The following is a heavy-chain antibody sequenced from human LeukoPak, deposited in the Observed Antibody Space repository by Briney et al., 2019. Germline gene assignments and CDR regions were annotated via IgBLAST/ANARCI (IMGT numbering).Heavy chain of an antibody. V-gene: IGHV1-8*01. CDR2: MNPNSGNT. CDR3: ATGITPNYYYYYYMDV. J-gene: IGHJ6*03. D-gene: IGHD3-3*01. Sequence: ASVEVSCKASGYTFTSYDINWVRQATGQGLEWMGWMNPNSGNTGYAQKFQGRVTMTRNTSISTAYMELSSLRSEDTAVYYCATGITPNYYYYYYMDVWGKGTTVTVSS. CDR1: GYTFTSYD.